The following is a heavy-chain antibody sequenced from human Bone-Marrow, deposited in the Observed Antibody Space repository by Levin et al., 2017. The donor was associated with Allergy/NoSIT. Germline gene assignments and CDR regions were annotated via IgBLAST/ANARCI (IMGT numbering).Heavy chain of an antibody. V-gene: IGHV3-33*01. Sequence: GESLKISCAASGFTFSSYGMHWVRQAPGKGLEWVAVIWYDGSNKYYADSVKGRFTISRDNSKNTLYLQMNSLRAEDTAVYYCARFSGSSGWYLSDPGDAFDIWGQGTMVTVSS. CDR3: ARFSGSSGWYLSDPGDAFDI. D-gene: IGHD6-19*01. CDR2: IWYDGSNK. CDR1: GFTFSSYG. J-gene: IGHJ3*02.